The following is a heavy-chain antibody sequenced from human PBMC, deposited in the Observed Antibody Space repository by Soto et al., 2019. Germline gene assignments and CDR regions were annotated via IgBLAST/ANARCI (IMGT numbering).Heavy chain of an antibody. D-gene: IGHD2-8*01. V-gene: IGHV4-4*02. CDR3: ARLVYDTRLNYMYFDF. CDR1: GVSISSGNW. J-gene: IGHJ4*02. Sequence: SETLSLTWAVSGVSISSGNWWTWVRQTPQRGLEYIGEIFHDGTANYYPSFERRVAISVDTSKNQFSLKLTSVTAADTAIYFCARLVYDTRLNYMYFDFCGQGALVTVSS. CDR2: IFHDGTA.